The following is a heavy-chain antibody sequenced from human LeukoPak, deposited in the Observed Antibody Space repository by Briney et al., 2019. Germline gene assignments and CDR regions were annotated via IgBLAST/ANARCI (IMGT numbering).Heavy chain of an antibody. CDR2: ISGSGGTT. J-gene: IGHJ4*02. CDR3: AKNGLYYDILTGYGLGDN. D-gene: IGHD3-9*01. Sequence: GGSLRLSCAASGFPFSSHGMSRVRQAPGMGLEWVSAISGSGGTTYYADSVKGRFTISRGNSKNTLYLQMNSLRAEDTAVYYCAKNGLYYDILTGYGLGDNWGQGTLVTVSS. V-gene: IGHV3-23*01. CDR1: GFPFSSHG.